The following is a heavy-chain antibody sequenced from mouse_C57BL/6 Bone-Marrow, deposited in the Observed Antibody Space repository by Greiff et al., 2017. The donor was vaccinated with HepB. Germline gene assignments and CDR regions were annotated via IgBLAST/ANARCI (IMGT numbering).Heavy chain of an antibody. CDR1: GYTFTSYG. Sequence: QVQLQQSGAELARPGASVKLSCKASGYTFTSYGISWVKQRTGQGLEWIGEIYPRSGNTYYNEKFKGKATLTADKSSSTAYMELRSLTYEDSAVYFCARGGLFAYWGQGTLVTVSA. CDR2: IYPRSGNT. CDR3: ARGGLFAY. D-gene: IGHD3-3*01. V-gene: IGHV1-81*01. J-gene: IGHJ3*01.